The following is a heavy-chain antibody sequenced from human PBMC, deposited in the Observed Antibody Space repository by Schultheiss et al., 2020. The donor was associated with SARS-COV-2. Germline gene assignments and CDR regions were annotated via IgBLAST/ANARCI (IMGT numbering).Heavy chain of an antibody. J-gene: IGHJ3*02. CDR2: ISGDNGNT. CDR1: GYTFTSYG. Sequence: ASVKVSCKASGYTFTSYGISWVRQAPGQGLEWMGWISGDNGNTDYAQKLKGRITMTTETSTTTAYMELRSLRSDDTAVYYCAREAVVVVAARAFDIWGQGTMVTVSS. D-gene: IGHD2-15*01. CDR3: AREAVVVVAARAFDI. V-gene: IGHV1-18*01.